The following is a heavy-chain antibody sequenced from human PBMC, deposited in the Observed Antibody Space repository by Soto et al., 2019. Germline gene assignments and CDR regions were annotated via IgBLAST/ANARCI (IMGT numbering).Heavy chain of an antibody. Sequence: EVQLVESGGGLVKPGGSLRLSCAASGFTFSSYSMNWVRQAPGKGLEWVSSISSSSSYIYYADSVKGRFTISRDNAKNSLYLQMNSLRAEDTAVYYCARDWGLDYGAEWFDPWGQGTLVTVSS. V-gene: IGHV3-21*01. J-gene: IGHJ5*02. D-gene: IGHD4-17*01. CDR1: GFTFSSYS. CDR2: ISSSSSYI. CDR3: ARDWGLDYGAEWFDP.